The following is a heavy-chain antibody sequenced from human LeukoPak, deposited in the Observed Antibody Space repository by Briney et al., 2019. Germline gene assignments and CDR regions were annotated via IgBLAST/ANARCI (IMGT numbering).Heavy chain of an antibody. Sequence: GGSLRLSCAASGFTFSDYYMSWIRQAPGKGVEWVSYISSSGSTIYYADSVKGRFTISRDNAKNSLYLQMNSLRAEDTAVYYCARVKYYYDSSGYYADYWGQGTLVTVSS. J-gene: IGHJ4*02. CDR3: ARVKYYYDSSGYYADY. CDR1: GFTFSDYY. V-gene: IGHV3-11*01. D-gene: IGHD3-22*01. CDR2: ISSSGSTI.